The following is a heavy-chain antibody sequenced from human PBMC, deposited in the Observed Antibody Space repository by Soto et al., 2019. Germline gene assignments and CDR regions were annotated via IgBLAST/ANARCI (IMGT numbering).Heavy chain of an antibody. V-gene: IGHV1-18*01. CDR2: ISAYNGNT. J-gene: IGHJ6*01. D-gene: IGHD3-16*01. CDR3: ARSHRLHEYDYYYHGMGV. CDR1: GYTFTSYG. Sequence: ASVKVSCKASGYTFTSYGISWVRQAPGQGLEWMGWISAYNGNTNYAQKLQGRVTMTTDTSTSTAYMELRSLRSDDTAVYYCARSHRLHEYDYYYHGMGVWGQGTTVTVS.